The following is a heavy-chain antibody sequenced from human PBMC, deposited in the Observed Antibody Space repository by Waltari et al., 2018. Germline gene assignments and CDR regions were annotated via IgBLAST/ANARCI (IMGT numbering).Heavy chain of an antibody. Sequence: QVQLQQWGAGLLKPSETLSLTCAVYGGSFSGYYWSWIRQPPGKGLEWIGEINHSGSTNYNPSLKSRGTISVDTSKNQFALKLSSVTAADTAVYYCARLGYSTNAGSGYWGQGTLVTVSS. CDR1: GGSFSGYY. CDR3: ARLGYSTNAGSGY. CDR2: INHSGST. V-gene: IGHV4-34*01. D-gene: IGHD6-13*01. J-gene: IGHJ4*02.